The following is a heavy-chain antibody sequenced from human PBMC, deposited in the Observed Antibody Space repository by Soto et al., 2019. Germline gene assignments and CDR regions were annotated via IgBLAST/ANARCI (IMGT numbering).Heavy chain of an antibody. D-gene: IGHD2-15*01. Sequence: QVQLVQSGAEVKKPGSSVKVSCKASGGTFSSYAISWVRQAPGQGLEWMGGIIPIFGTANYAQKFQGRVTIIADKSTSTAYMELSSLRSEDTAVYYCARSGDYCSGGSCYRGYFDYWGQGTLVTVSS. CDR1: GGTFSSYA. V-gene: IGHV1-69*06. CDR3: ARSGDYCSGGSCYRGYFDY. J-gene: IGHJ4*02. CDR2: IIPIFGTA.